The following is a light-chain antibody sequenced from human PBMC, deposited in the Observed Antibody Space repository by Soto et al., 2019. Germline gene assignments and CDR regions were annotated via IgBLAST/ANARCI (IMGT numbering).Light chain of an antibody. Sequence: EILLTQSPATLSVSAGGTVTLSCRASQSIRTNVAWYQQIPGQAPRLLVYGASTRATGVPARFSGSGSGIEFTLTISSLQSEDSAFYYCQQYFNWPLTWTFGPGTKVDIK. J-gene: IGKJ1*01. CDR2: GAS. V-gene: IGKV3-15*01. CDR3: QQYFNWPLTWT. CDR1: QSIRTN.